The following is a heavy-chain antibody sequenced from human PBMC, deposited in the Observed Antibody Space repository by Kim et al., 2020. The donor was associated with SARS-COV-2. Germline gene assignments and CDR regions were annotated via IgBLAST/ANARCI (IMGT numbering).Heavy chain of an antibody. D-gene: IGHD6-13*01. CDR2: K. J-gene: IGHJ4*02. Sequence: KYYVDSVKGRFTIYRDNAKNSLYLQMNSLRAEDTAVYYCARVGSSSWYFDYWGQGTLVTVSS. CDR3: ARVGSSSWYFDY. V-gene: IGHV3-7*01.